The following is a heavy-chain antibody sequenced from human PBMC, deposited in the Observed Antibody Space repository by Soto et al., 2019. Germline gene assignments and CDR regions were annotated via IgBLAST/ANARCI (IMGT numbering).Heavy chain of an antibody. CDR3: ARDLRGIAARPMRYFDY. V-gene: IGHV1-46*03. Sequence: RASVKVSCKASGYTFTSYYMHWVRQAPGQGLEWMGIINPSGGSTSYAQKFQGRVTMTRDTSTSTVYMELSSLRSEDTAVYYCARDLRGIAARPMRYFDYWGQGTLVTVSS. D-gene: IGHD6-6*01. CDR2: INPSGGST. J-gene: IGHJ4*02. CDR1: GYTFTSYY.